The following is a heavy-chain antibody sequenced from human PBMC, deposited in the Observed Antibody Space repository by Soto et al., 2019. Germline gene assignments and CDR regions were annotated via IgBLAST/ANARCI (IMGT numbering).Heavy chain of an antibody. J-gene: IGHJ4*02. CDR3: TRTSITGTTD. CDR2: IRSKANSYAT. V-gene: IGHV3-73*01. CDR1: GFTFSGSA. D-gene: IGHD1-7*01. Sequence: PGGALRVSGADPGFTFSGSAMHWVRQASGKGLEWVGRIRSKANSYATAYAASVKGRFTISRDDSKNTAYLQMNSLKTEDTAVYYCTRTSITGTTDWGQGTLVTVSS.